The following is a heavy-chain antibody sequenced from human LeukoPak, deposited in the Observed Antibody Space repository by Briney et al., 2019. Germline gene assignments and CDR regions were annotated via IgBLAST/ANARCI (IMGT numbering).Heavy chain of an antibody. CDR2: ISSSGSTI. J-gene: IGHJ4*02. D-gene: IGHD5-12*01. Sequence: GGSLRFSCAASGFTFSSFSMNWVRQAPGKGLEWVSYISSSGSTIYYADSVKGRFTISRDNANNSLYMQMNSLRDEDTAVYYCARDSGYDYFYFDCWGQGTLVTVSS. V-gene: IGHV3-48*02. CDR3: ARDSGYDYFYFDC. CDR1: GFTFSSFS.